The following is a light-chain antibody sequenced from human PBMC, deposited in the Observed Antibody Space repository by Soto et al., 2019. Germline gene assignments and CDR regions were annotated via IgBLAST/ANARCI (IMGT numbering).Light chain of an antibody. V-gene: IGLV2-14*01. CDR1: SSDVGGYNY. J-gene: IGLJ1*01. CDR3: NSYTSKSTGV. CDR2: EVS. Sequence: QSALTQPASVSGSPGQSITISCTGTSSDVGGYNYVSWYQQHPGKAPKLIIYEVSNRPSGVSNRFSGSKSGNTASLTISGLQAEDEDDYYCNSYTSKSTGVFGTGTKPTV.